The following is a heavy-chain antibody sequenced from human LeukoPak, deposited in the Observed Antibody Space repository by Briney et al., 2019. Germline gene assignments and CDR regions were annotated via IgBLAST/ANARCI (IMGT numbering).Heavy chain of an antibody. D-gene: IGHD3-22*01. J-gene: IGHJ5*02. CDR1: GYTFTTYY. CDR2: INPSGGTT. Sequence: ASVKVSCTASGYTFTTYYMHWGRQAPGQGPGWMGLINPSGGTTSYAQRYQRRVTMTRDTSTHTVNIDLSSLISEDTAVYYCARGPETYYYDSSGYRGSNWFDPWGQGTLVTVSS. CDR3: ARGPETYYYDSSGYRGSNWFDP. V-gene: IGHV1-46*01.